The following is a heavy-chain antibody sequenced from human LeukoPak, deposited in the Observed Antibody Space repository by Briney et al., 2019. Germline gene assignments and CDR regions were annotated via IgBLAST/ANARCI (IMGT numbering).Heavy chain of an antibody. J-gene: IGHJ4*02. CDR2: IYSGDST. CDR1: GFTVSSNY. D-gene: IGHD6-19*01. V-gene: IGHV3-66*01. CDR3: ARSRWLDAFDY. Sequence: GGSLRLSCAASGFTVSSNYMSWVRQAPGKGLEWVSVIYSGDSTDYAESVKGRFTISRDNSKNTLYLQMNSLRADDTAVYYCARSRWLDAFDYWGQGTLVTVSS.